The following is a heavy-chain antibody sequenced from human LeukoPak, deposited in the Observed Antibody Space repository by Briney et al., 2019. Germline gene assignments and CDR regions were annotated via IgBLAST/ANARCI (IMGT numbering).Heavy chain of an antibody. V-gene: IGHV4-39*01. J-gene: IGHJ4*02. CDR1: GGSISSSSAY. Sequence: SETLSLTCTVSGGSISSSSAYWGWIRQPPGKGLEWIGSIYYSKNTYYNPSLKSRVTISADTSKNQFSPTLGSVSATDTAVYYCVSPRGFSYGYFDYWGQGTLVTVSS. CDR2: IYYSKNT. CDR3: VSPRGFSYGYFDY. D-gene: IGHD5-18*01.